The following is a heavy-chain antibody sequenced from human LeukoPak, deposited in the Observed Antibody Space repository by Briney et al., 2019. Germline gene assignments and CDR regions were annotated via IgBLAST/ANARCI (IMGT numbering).Heavy chain of an antibody. D-gene: IGHD6-13*01. CDR2: IYYSGST. J-gene: IGHJ3*02. CDR3: ARGLESIAAAGPSDAFDI. CDR1: GGSISSSSYY. Sequence: PSETLSLTCTVSGGSISSSSYYWGWIRQPPGKGLEWIGSIYYSGSTYYNPSLKSRVTISVDTSKNQFSLKLSSVTAADTAVYYCARGLESIAAAGPSDAFDIWGQGTMVTVSS. V-gene: IGHV4-39*07.